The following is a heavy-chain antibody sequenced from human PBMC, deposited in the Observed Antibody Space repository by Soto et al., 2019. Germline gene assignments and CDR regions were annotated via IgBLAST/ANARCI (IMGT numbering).Heavy chain of an antibody. CDR3: ARQDHSGSGWFDT. CDR2: MSYDGRKK. CDR1: GFTFSSYA. V-gene: IGHV3-30*04. Sequence: GGSLRLSCAASGFTFSSYAIHWVRQAPGKGLEWAAVMSYDGRKKYYADSMKGRFTISRDNSKNTLYLQMNSLRADDTAVYYCARQDHSGSGWFDTWGQGTLVTVSS. D-gene: IGHD3-22*01. J-gene: IGHJ5*02.